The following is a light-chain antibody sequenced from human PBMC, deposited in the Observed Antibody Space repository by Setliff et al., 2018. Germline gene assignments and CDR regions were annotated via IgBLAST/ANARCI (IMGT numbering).Light chain of an antibody. V-gene: IGLV2-14*01. J-gene: IGLJ2*01. CDR2: EVS. CDR3: SSYISGSTNVL. Sequence: QSALTQPASVSRSPGQSITISCTGASTDVGDYHYVSWYQQHPGKAPKLIIYEVSNRPSGVSHRFSGSKSGTTASLTISGLQAEDEADYHCSSYISGSTNVLFGGGTKVTVL. CDR1: STDVGDYHY.